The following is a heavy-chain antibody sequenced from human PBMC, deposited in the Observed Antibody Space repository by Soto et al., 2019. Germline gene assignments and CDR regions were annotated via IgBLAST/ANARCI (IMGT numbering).Heavy chain of an antibody. J-gene: IGHJ3*02. CDR1: GFTFSSYA. Sequence: GGSLRLSCAALGFTFSSYAMSWVRQAPGKGLEWVSAISGSGGSTYYADSVKGRLTISRDNSKNTLYLQMNSLRAEDTAVYYCAKAPGVDYYDSSGYPANDAFDIWGQGTMVTVSS. D-gene: IGHD3-22*01. CDR3: AKAPGVDYYDSSGYPANDAFDI. V-gene: IGHV3-23*01. CDR2: ISGSGGST.